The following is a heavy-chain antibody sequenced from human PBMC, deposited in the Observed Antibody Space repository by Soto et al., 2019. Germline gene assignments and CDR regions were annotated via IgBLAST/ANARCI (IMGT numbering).Heavy chain of an antibody. J-gene: IGHJ4*02. Sequence: EVQLVESGGGLVHPGGSLRLSCVASGFTFSHHRMHWVRQVPGKGLVWVSCIEGDGSRTGYADSVKGRFTMSRDNAKNTVSLQMNSLRVDDTAVYYCARDTNGLSYWGQGTLVTVSS. CDR1: GFTFSHHR. CDR2: IEGDGSRT. D-gene: IGHD2-8*01. CDR3: ARDTNGLSY. V-gene: IGHV3-74*01.